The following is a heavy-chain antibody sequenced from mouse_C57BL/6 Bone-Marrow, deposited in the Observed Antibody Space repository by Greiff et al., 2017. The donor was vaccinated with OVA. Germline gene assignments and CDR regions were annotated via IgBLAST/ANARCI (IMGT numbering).Heavy chain of an antibody. CDR1: GYTFTSYW. J-gene: IGHJ2*01. CDR2: IDPSDSYT. D-gene: IGHD1-1*01. V-gene: IGHV1-59*01. CDR3: ASNVVDLDY. Sequence: QVQLQQPGAELVRPGTSVKLSCKASGYTFTSYWMHWVKQRPGQGLEWIGVIDPSDSYTNYNQKFKGKATLTVDTSSSTAYMQLSSLTSEDSAVYYCASNVVDLDYWGQGTTLTVSS.